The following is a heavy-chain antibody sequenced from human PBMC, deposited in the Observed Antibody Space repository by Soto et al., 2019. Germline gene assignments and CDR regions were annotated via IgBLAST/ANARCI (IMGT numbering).Heavy chain of an antibody. CDR2: IIPIFGTS. V-gene: IGHV1-69*06. Sequence: SVKVSCKASGGTFSSYAISWVRQAPGQGLEWMGGIIPIFGTSNYAQKFQGRVTITADKSTSTAYMELSSLRSEDTAVYYCATTTVAHHLYYYYYGMDVWGQGTTVTVSS. CDR1: GGTFSSYA. D-gene: IGHD4-4*01. CDR3: ATTTVAHHLYYYYYGMDV. J-gene: IGHJ6*02.